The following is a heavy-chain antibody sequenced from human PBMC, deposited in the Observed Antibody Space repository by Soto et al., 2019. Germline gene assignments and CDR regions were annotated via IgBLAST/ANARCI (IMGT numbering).Heavy chain of an antibody. CDR3: AKAARYDSSGSLDY. Sequence: GGSLRLSCAASGFTFSSYGIHWVRQAPGKGLEWVAVISYDGSNKYYADSVKGRFTISRDNSKNTLYLQMNSLRAEDTAVYYCAKAARYDSSGSLDYWGQGTLVTVSS. D-gene: IGHD3-22*01. CDR2: ISYDGSNK. V-gene: IGHV3-30*18. J-gene: IGHJ4*02. CDR1: GFTFSSYG.